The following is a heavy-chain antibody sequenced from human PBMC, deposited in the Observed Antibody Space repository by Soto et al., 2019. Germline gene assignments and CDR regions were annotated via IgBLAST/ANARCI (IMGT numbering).Heavy chain of an antibody. CDR1: GYTLTELS. V-gene: IGHV1-24*01. J-gene: IGHJ4*02. CDR3: SXXAXGEPYHYDSSGYPTLGY. D-gene: IGHD3-22*01. Sequence: ASVKVSCKVSGYTLTELSMHLVRQAPGKVLELIVGFDPEYFETFYSQRFQGRVTITEYTSTDAAYMELIILISDYTAVYYCSXXAXGEPYHYDSSGYPTLGYWGQGTLVTVSS. CDR2: FDPEYFET.